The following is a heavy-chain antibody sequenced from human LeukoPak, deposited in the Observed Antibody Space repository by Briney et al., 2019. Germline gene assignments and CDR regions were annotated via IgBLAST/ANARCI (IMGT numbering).Heavy chain of an antibody. CDR2: IIPILGIA. V-gene: IGHV1-69*04. D-gene: IGHD3-10*01. J-gene: IGHJ6*02. CDR1: GGTFSSYA. CDR3: ARDWRFGELYGMDV. Sequence: ASVKVSCKASGGTFSSYAISWVRQAPGRGLEWMGRIIPILGIANYAQKFQGRVTITADKSTSTAHMELSSLRSEDTAVYYCARDWRFGELYGMDVWGRGTTVTVSS.